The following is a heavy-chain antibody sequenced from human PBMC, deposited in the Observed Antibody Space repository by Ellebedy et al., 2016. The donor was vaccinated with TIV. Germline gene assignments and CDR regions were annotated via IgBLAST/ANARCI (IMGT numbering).Heavy chain of an antibody. Sequence: ASVKVSCXASGYTFTSYGISWVRQAPGQGLEWMGWISAYNGNTNYAQKLQGRVTMTTDTSTSTAYMELRSLRSDDTAVYYCARFYGSGSSDAFDIWGQGTMVTVSS. V-gene: IGHV1-18*01. CDR3: ARFYGSGSSDAFDI. J-gene: IGHJ3*02. CDR1: GYTFTSYG. D-gene: IGHD3-10*01. CDR2: ISAYNGNT.